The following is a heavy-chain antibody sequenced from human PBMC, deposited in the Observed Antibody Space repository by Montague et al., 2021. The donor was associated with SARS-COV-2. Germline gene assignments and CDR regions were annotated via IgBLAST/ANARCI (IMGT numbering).Heavy chain of an antibody. D-gene: IGHD4-23*01. CDR1: GASFSGHY. Sequence: SETLSLTCAVSGASFSGHYWNWIRQSPGKGLEWIGEINHRGSSNSNPALKSRVTISVDTSKNQFSLKLSSVSVADTAVYYCARGGGNSADYYNYTMDVWGQGTTVTVFS. CDR2: INHRGSS. V-gene: IGHV4-34*01. CDR3: ARGGGNSADYYNYTMDV. J-gene: IGHJ6*02.